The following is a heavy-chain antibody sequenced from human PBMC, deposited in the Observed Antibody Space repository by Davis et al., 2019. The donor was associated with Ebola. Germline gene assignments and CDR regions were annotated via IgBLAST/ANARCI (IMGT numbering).Heavy chain of an antibody. CDR3: AVSGWYSCWFDP. Sequence: SQTPSLTRAISGDSVSSHSAAWNWTRQSPSRGLEWLGRTYYRSKWYNDYAVSVKSRITINPDTSKNQFSLQLNSVTPEDTAVYYCAVSGWYSCWFDPWGQGTLVTVSS. CDR2: TYYRSKWYN. J-gene: IGHJ5*02. D-gene: IGHD2-15*01. V-gene: IGHV6-1*01. CDR1: GDSVSSHSAA.